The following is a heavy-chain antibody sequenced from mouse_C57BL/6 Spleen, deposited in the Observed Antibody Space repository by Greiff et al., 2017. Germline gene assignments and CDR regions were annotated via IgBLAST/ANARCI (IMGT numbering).Heavy chain of an antibody. CDR3: ARTGGEGAMDY. CDR1: GYAFSSSW. J-gene: IGHJ4*01. Sequence: VQLQQSGPELVKPGASVKISCKASGYAFSSSWMNWVKQRPGKGLEWIGRIYPGDGDTNYNGKFKGKATLTADKSSSTAYMQLSSLTSEDSAVYCCARTGGEGAMDYWGQGTSVTVSS. V-gene: IGHV1-82*01. CDR2: IYPGDGDT.